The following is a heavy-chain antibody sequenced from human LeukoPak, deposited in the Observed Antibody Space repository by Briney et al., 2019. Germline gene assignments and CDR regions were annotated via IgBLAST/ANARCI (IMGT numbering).Heavy chain of an antibody. Sequence: GGSLRLSCAASGFTFSSYAMNWVRQAPGKGLEWVSSISGSSTYTFYADSVMGRFTISRDNAKNSLYLHMSSLRAEDTAVYYCARVRDLYRDYWGQGILVTVSS. CDR2: ISGSSTYT. V-gene: IGHV3-21*01. D-gene: IGHD5-12*01. CDR1: GFTFSSYA. CDR3: ARVRDLYRDY. J-gene: IGHJ4*02.